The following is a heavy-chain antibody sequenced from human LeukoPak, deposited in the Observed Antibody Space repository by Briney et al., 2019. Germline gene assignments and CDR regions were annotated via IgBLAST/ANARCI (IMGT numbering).Heavy chain of an antibody. Sequence: ASVKVSCKASGYTFTDYYMHWVQQAPGKGLEWMGRVDPEDGETIYAEKFQGRVTITADTSTDTACMELSSLRSEDTAVYYCATVEYYDSSGYSWGQGTLVTVSS. J-gene: IGHJ4*02. V-gene: IGHV1-69-2*01. CDR3: ATVEYYDSSGYS. CDR2: VDPEDGET. CDR1: GYTFTDYY. D-gene: IGHD3-22*01.